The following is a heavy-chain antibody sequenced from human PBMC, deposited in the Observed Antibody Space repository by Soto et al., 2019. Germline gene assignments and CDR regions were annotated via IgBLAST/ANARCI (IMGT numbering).Heavy chain of an antibody. CDR1: GFTFSSYW. J-gene: IGHJ6*02. Sequence: HPGGSLRLSCAASGFTFSSYWMSWVRQAPGKGLEWVANIKQDGSEKYYVDSVKGRFTISRDNAKNSLYLQMNGLRAEDTAVYYCERDQWEKQMVLYYYYGMDVWGQGTTVTVSS. D-gene: IGHD6-13*01. CDR2: IKQDGSEK. CDR3: ERDQWEKQMVLYYYYGMDV. V-gene: IGHV3-7*01.